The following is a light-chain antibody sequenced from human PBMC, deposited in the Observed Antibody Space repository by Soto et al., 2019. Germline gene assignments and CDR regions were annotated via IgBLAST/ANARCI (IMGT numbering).Light chain of an antibody. CDR1: QGISSY. CDR2: AAS. J-gene: IGKJ5*01. V-gene: IGKV1-9*01. CDR3: QQLNSFPIT. Sequence: DIQLTQSPSFLSTSIGDRVTITCRASQGISSYLAWYQQKPGKAPKFLIYAASTLQSGVPSRFSGSGSGTEFTLTISSLQPEDFATYYCQQLNSFPITFGQGTRLEIK.